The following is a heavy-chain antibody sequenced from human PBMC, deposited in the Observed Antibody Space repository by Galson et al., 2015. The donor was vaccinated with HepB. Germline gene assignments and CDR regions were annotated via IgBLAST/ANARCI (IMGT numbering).Heavy chain of an antibody. CDR1: GYTFTSYG. CDR3: ARVTMGGDHFPGYSSSWYRAGGMDV. J-gene: IGHJ6*02. V-gene: IGHV1-18*04. D-gene: IGHD6-13*01. CDR2: ISAYNGNT. Sequence: SVKVSCKASGYTFTSYGISWVRQAPGQGLEWMGWISAYNGNTNYAQKLQGRVTMTTDTSTSTAYMELRGLRSDDTAVYYCARVTMGGDHFPGYSSSWYRAGGMDVWGQGTTVTVSS.